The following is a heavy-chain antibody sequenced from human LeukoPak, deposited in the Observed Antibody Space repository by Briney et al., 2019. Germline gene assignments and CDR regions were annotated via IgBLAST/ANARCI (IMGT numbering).Heavy chain of an antibody. CDR3: VEDFWNFRDF. D-gene: IGHD3-3*01. V-gene: IGHV3-30*02. Sequence: PGGSLRLSCAASGFIFSENAMNWVRQAPGKGLDWVAYIGVDETIKEYADSVKGRFTISRDNSENTLYLQMNNLRSDDTAVYYCVEDFWNFRDFWGQGTLVTVSS. CDR2: IGVDETIK. CDR1: GFIFSENA. J-gene: IGHJ4*02.